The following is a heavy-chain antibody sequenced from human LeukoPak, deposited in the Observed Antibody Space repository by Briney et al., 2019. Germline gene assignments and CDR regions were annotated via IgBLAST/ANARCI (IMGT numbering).Heavy chain of an antibody. V-gene: IGHV3-21*01. CDR3: ARDEETVAGLDGFDL. J-gene: IGHJ4*02. D-gene: IGHD6-19*01. CDR2: ITSGSKYI. Sequence: GGSLRLSCAASEFAFSSYSMNWFRQAPGKGLEWVASITSGSKYIFYADSVRGRFTISRDNAENSLFLHMKSLRADDTAVYYCARDEETVAGLDGFDLWGQGTLVTVSS. CDR1: EFAFSSYS.